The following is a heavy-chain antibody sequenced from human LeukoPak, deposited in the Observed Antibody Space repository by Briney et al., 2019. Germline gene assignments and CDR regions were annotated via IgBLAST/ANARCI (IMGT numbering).Heavy chain of an antibody. J-gene: IGHJ3*02. Sequence: GGALRLGCGASGFTFSSDGMHWVRRTPGKGPQWVAAILYDGTKKYYADSVKGPFSVYRHHPNYTLYLQMNSLKTEDTAVYSCANFDGDSQAFHIWGQGTLVTVSS. CDR2: ILYDGTKK. V-gene: IGHV3-30*18. D-gene: IGHD3-9*01. CDR3: ANFDGDSQAFHI. CDR1: GFTFSSDG.